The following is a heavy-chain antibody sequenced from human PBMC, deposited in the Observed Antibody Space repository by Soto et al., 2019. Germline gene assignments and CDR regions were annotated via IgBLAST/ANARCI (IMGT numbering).Heavy chain of an antibody. Sequence: QVQLVESGGGVVQPGRSLRLSCAASGFTFSSYAMHWVRQAPGKGLEWVAVISYDGSNKYYADSVKGRFTISRDNSKNTLYLQMNSLRAEDTAVYYCARDLKNYGDSTELAYWGQGTLVTVSS. V-gene: IGHV3-30-3*01. CDR2: ISYDGSNK. CDR1: GFTFSSYA. J-gene: IGHJ4*02. CDR3: ARDLKNYGDSTELAY. D-gene: IGHD4-17*01.